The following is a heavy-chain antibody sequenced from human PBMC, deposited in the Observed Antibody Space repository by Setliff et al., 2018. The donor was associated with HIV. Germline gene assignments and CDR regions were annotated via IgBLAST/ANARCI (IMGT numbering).Heavy chain of an antibody. J-gene: IGHJ4*02. V-gene: IGHV3-66*01. CDR1: GFTVSSYY. CDR2: IYSDGNT. D-gene: IGHD5-18*01. CDR3: ARPRVAYSYGSLDY. Sequence: LRLSCAASGFTVSSYYMSWVRQAPGKGLEWVSTIYSDGNTYHADSVKGRFTLSRDNSENALFLQMNSLTVEDTAVYYCARPRVAYSYGSLDYWGQGTLVTVSS.